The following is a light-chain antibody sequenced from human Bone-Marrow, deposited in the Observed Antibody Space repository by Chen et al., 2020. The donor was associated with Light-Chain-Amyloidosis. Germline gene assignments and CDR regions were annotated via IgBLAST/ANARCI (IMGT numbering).Light chain of an antibody. Sequence: QSVLAQPPSVSGAPGQRVTISCTGSSSNIGAGYDVHWYQQLPGTAPRLLIYADNNRPSAVPDRFSGSQSGTSASLAITGLQADDESDYYCQSFDSSLSGFVIFGGGTKLTVL. CDR2: ADN. CDR3: QSFDSSLSGFVI. V-gene: IGLV1-40*01. J-gene: IGLJ2*01. CDR1: SSNIGAGYD.